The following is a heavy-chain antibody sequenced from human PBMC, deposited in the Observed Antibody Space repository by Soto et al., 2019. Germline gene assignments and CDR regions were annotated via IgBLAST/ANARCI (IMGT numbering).Heavy chain of an antibody. CDR2: INCKSGAT. V-gene: IGHV1-2*02. Sequence: GSVKVSCKASGYTFTCYFMHWVRRAPGQGLEWMGWINCKSGATKYAQKFQGRVTLSRDTSISTAYMQLSRLRSDDTAVYYCARGGGTILAPLPWGQGTLVTVSS. CDR1: GYTFTCYF. J-gene: IGHJ5*02. D-gene: IGHD3-3*01. CDR3: ARGGGTILAPLP.